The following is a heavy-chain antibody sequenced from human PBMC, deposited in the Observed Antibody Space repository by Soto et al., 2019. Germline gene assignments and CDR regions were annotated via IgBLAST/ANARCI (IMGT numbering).Heavy chain of an antibody. CDR1: GYTFTSYY. D-gene: IGHD4-17*01. V-gene: IGHV1-46*01. Sequence: ASVKVSCKASGYTFTSYYMNWVRQAPGQGLEWMGIIEPSGGYKSYTQKFQDRITMTRDTSTSTVYMELSSLRSEDTAVYYCARSTMTFSYFDFWSQGTLVTVSS. J-gene: IGHJ4*02. CDR2: IEPSGGYK. CDR3: ARSTMTFSYFDF.